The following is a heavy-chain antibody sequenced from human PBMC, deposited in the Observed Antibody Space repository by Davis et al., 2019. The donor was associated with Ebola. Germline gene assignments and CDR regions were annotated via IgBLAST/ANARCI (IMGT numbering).Heavy chain of an antibody. CDR3: ARLGHVVFD. Sequence: ASVKVSCKASGYTFTSYAMHWVRQAPGQRLEWMGRINPGSGGTNYAQKFQGRVTMTRDTSITTTYMDLTRLRIDDTAVYYCARLGHVVFDWGQGTLVTVSS. V-gene: IGHV1-2*06. CDR2: INPGSGGT. D-gene: IGHD2-15*01. J-gene: IGHJ4*02. CDR1: GYTFTSYA.